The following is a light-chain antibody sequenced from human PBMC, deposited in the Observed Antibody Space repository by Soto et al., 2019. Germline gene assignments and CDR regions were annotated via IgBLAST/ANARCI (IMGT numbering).Light chain of an antibody. CDR1: QDISND. CDR2: GAT. Sequence: IQMTQSPSSLSASVGDGVTITCRASQDISNDLDWFQQKPGKAPESLIFGATTLQSGVPSRFSASGSGPDFTLTISSLQPEDFATYYCLQDYNYPWTFGQGTKVDIK. CDR3: LQDYNYPWT. J-gene: IGKJ1*01. V-gene: IGKV1-6*01.